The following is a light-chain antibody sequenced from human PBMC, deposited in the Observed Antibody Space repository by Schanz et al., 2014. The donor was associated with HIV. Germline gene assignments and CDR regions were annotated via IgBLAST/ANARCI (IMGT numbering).Light chain of an antibody. V-gene: IGKV1-12*01. CDR1: QSISSW. J-gene: IGKJ4*02. CDR3: QQSYSFPQG. CDR2: AAS. Sequence: DIQMTQSPSTLSASVGDRVTITCRASQSISSWLAWYQQKPGKAPKLLIYAASTLQSGVPSRFSGSGSGTDFTLTINNLQPEDFASYFCQQSYSFPQGFGGGTRVEI.